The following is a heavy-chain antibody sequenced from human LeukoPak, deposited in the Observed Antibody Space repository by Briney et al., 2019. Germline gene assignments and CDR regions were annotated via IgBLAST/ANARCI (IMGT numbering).Heavy chain of an antibody. CDR3: AKWHYYDSSGYFDY. D-gene: IGHD3-22*01. J-gene: IGHJ4*02. CDR1: GFTFSSYA. CDR2: ISGSGGST. V-gene: IGHV3-23*01. Sequence: PGGSLRLSCAASGFTFSSYAMSWVRQAPGKGLEWVSAISGSGGSTYYADSEKGRFTISRDNSKNTLYLQMNSLRAEDTAVYYCAKWHYYDSSGYFDYWGQGTLVTVSS.